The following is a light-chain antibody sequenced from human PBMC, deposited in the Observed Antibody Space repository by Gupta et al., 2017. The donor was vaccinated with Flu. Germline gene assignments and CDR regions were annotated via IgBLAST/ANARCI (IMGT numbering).Light chain of an antibody. J-gene: IGKJ4*02. CDR1: QSSCDGPNNKNY. CDR2: WAS. CDR3: QQEYNTPIV. V-gene: IGKV4-1*01. Sequence: DILMTQSPDSLAVSLGERATINCKSSQSSCDGPNNKNYLAWYQQKPGQSPKLLIYWASIRDSGVPDRFSGRGSGTDFTLTISSLQTEDVAVYCCQQEYNTPIVFGGGTKVEI.